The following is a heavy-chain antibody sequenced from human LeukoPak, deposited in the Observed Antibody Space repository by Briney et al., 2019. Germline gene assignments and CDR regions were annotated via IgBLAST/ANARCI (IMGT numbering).Heavy chain of an antibody. CDR1: GFTFSSYA. CDR2: ISGSGGGT. CDR3: ADGDYYYYGMDV. J-gene: IGHJ6*04. D-gene: IGHD4-17*01. V-gene: IGHV3-23*01. Sequence: PGGSLRLSCAASGFTFSSYAMSWVRQAPGKGLEWVSAISGSGGGTYYADSVKGRFTISRDNSKNTLYLQMNSLRAEDTAVYYCADGDYYYYGMDVWGKGTTVTVSS.